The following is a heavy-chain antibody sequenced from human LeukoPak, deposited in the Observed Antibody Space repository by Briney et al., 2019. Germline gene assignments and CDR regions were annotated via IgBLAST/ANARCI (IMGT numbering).Heavy chain of an antibody. CDR3: ARSRIAVAGTIDY. V-gene: IGHV4-61*05. J-gene: IGHJ4*02. CDR1: GDTISTSFYY. CDR2: IYYSGST. Sequence: SETLSLTCTVSGDTISTSFYYWVWIRQPPGKGLEWIGYIYYSGSTNYNPSLKSRVTISVDTSKNQFSLKLSSVTAADTAVYYCARSRIAVAGTIDYWGQGTLVTVSS. D-gene: IGHD6-19*01.